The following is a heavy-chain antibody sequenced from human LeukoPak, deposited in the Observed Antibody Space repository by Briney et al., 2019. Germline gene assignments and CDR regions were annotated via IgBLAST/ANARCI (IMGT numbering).Heavy chain of an antibody. V-gene: IGHV3-23*01. CDR2: ISGSGGST. J-gene: IGHJ4*02. CDR3: AKSQAPSSLVVITLSPHFFDY. D-gene: IGHD3-22*01. Sequence: PGGSLRLSCAASGFTFSSYAMSWVRQAPGKGLGWVSAISGSGGSTYYADSVKGRFTISRDNSKNTLYLQMNSLRAEDTAVYYCAKSQAPSSLVVITLSPHFFDYWGQGTLVTVSS. CDR1: GFTFSSYA.